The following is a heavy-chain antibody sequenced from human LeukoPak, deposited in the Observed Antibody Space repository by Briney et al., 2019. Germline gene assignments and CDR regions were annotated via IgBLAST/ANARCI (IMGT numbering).Heavy chain of an antibody. CDR3: ARGARINYALDFDY. V-gene: IGHV6-1*01. CDR2: TYYRSKWYN. D-gene: IGHD1-7*01. Sequence: SQTLSLTCAISGDSVSSNSAAWNWIRQSPSRGLEWLGRTYYRSKWYNDYAVSVKSRITINADTSKNQFSLQLNSVTPEDAAVYYCARGARINYALDFDYWGQGTLVTVPS. J-gene: IGHJ4*02. CDR1: GDSVSSNSAA.